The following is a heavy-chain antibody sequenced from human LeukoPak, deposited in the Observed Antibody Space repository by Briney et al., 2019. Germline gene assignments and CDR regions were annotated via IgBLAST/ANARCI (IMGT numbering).Heavy chain of an antibody. CDR1: GGTFSSYA. D-gene: IGHD2-21*01. CDR2: ISAYNGNT. V-gene: IGHV1-18*01. Sequence: ASVKVSCKASGGTFSSYAISWVRQAPGQGLEWMGWISAYNGNTNYAQKLQGRVTMTTDTSTSTAYMELRSLRSDDTAVYYCARDCGNWFDPWGQGTLVTVSS. CDR3: ARDCGNWFDP. J-gene: IGHJ5*02.